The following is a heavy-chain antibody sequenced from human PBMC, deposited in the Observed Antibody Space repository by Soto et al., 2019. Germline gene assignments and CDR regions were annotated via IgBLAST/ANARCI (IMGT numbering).Heavy chain of an antibody. D-gene: IGHD4-17*01. CDR1: GFTFSSYA. V-gene: IGHV3-23*01. Sequence: GGSLRLSCAASGFTFSSYAMSWVRQAPGKGLEWVSAISGSGGSTYYADSVKGRFTISRDNSKNTLYLQMNSLRAEDTAVYYCAKDSDFYGDPLNYFDYWGQGTLVTVSS. CDR3: AKDSDFYGDPLNYFDY. J-gene: IGHJ4*02. CDR2: ISGSGGST.